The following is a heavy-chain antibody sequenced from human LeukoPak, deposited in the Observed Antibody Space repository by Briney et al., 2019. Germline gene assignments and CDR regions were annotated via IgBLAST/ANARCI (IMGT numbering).Heavy chain of an antibody. CDR3: ARDAPYYGAVDY. CDR1: GFTFSSYA. Sequence: GGSLRLSCAASGFTFSSYAMHWVRQAPGKGLEWVAVISYDGSNKYYADSVKGRFTISRDNAKNSLYLQMNSLRAEDTAVYYCARDAPYYGAVDYWRQGTLVTVSS. V-gene: IGHV3-30-3*01. CDR2: ISYDGSNK. D-gene: IGHD4-17*01. J-gene: IGHJ4*02.